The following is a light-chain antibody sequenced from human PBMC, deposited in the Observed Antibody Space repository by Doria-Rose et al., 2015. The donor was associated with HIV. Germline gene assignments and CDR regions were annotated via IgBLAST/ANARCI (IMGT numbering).Light chain of an antibody. Sequence: TQSPSFLSASVGVRVTITCRASQGISRYLAWYQQKPGRAPTLLIFGASTLQSGVPSRFSGSGSGTEFTLTIGSLQPEDFATYCCQQFDSFPRTFGQGTKVELK. CDR1: QGISRY. CDR2: GAS. CDR3: QQFDSFPRT. V-gene: IGKV1-9*01. J-gene: IGKJ1*01.